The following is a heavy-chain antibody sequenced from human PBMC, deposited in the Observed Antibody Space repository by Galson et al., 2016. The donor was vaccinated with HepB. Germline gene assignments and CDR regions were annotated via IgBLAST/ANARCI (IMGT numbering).Heavy chain of an antibody. D-gene: IGHD1-26*01. Sequence: TLSLTCDVFGGSLTNAYWTWIRQPPGKGLEWIGEVNHLGGATYNPSLKGRGTLSVDTSKNQFSLKLTSVTAADTAVYYCATYLGGIVRASDYWGQGTLVTVSS. CDR3: ATYLGGIVRASDY. CDR1: GGSLTNAY. V-gene: IGHV4-34*01. CDR2: VNHLGGA. J-gene: IGHJ4*02.